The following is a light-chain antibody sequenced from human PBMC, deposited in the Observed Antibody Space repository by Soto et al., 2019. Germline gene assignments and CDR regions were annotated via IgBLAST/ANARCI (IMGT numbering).Light chain of an antibody. CDR1: QSVSSSY. Sequence: EIVLTQSPGTLSLSPGERATLSCRAIQSVSSSYLAWYQQKPGQAPRLLIYGTSSRATAIPDRFSGSGSGTDFTLTISRLEPEDFAVYYCQQYGSSSWTFGHGTKVDIK. CDR3: QQYGSSSWT. J-gene: IGKJ1*01. CDR2: GTS. V-gene: IGKV3-20*01.